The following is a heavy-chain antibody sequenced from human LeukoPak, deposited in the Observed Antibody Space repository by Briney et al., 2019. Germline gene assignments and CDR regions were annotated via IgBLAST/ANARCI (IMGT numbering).Heavy chain of an antibody. CDR3: ASLNCSRGSCYSYFQH. V-gene: IGHV4-38-2*01. CDR2: IYHSGST. J-gene: IGHJ1*01. Sequence: SETLSLTCAVSGYSISSGYYWGWIRQPPGKGLEWIGSIYHSGSTYYNPSLKSRVTISVDTSKNQFSLKLSSVTAADTAVYYCASLNCSRGSCYSYFQHWGQGTLVTVSS. D-gene: IGHD2-15*01. CDR1: GYSISSGYY.